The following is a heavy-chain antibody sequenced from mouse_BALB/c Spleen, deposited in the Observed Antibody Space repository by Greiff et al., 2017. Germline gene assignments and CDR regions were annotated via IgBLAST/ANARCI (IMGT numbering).Heavy chain of an antibody. CDR3: ARREGYGNYHYAMDY. CDR1: GFTFSSYG. D-gene: IGHD2-1*01. J-gene: IGHJ4*01. Sequence: EVMLVESGGDLVKPGGSLKLSCAASGFTFSSYGMSWVRQTPDKRLEWVATISSGGSYTYYPDSVKGRFTISRDNAKNTLYLQMSSLKSEDTAMYYCARREGYGNYHYAMDYWGQGTSVTVSS. V-gene: IGHV5-6*02. CDR2: ISSGGSYT.